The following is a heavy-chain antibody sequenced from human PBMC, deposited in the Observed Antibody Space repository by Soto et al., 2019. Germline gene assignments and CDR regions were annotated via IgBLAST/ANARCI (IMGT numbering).Heavy chain of an antibody. CDR1: GFNFDAYA. CDR2: VTATAESA. Sequence: PGGSLRLSCTPFGFNFDAYAMSWVRQAPGKGLEWVSAVTATAESAYYTDSVRGRFIITRDNSDNMLYLQMSSLRVEDTAIYFCARGRYYYSPQDLWGRGTQVTVSS. CDR3: ARGRYYYSPQDL. D-gene: IGHD3-10*01. J-gene: IGHJ5*02. V-gene: IGHV3-23*01.